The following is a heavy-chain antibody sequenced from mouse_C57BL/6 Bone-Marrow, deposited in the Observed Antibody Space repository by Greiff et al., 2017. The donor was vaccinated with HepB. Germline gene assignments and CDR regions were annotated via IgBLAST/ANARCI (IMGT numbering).Heavy chain of an antibody. CDR1: GYTFTSYW. CDR3: TRERAYYYGSSSYFDV. D-gene: IGHD1-1*01. V-gene: IGHV1-69*01. CDR2: NDPSDSYT. J-gene: IGHJ1*03. Sequence: QVQLKQPGAELVMPGASVKLSCKASGYTFTSYWMHWVKQRPGQGLEWIGENDPSDSYTNYNQKFKGKSTLTVDKSSSTAYMQRSILTSEDSAVYYYTRERAYYYGSSSYFDVWITGTTVTVSS.